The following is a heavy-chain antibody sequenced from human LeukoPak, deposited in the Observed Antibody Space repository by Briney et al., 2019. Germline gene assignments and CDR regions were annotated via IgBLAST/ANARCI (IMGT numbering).Heavy chain of an antibody. D-gene: IGHD3-10*01. CDR1: GYTFTNYY. CDR2: IDPNTGDT. V-gene: IGHV1-2*06. CDR3: ARLGLHGSGTYYFFDY. J-gene: IGHJ4*02. Sequence: ASVKVSCKTSGYTFTNYYIHWVRQAPGQGLEWVGRIDPNTGDTIYAQNFQGRVTVTSATSISTAYMELSRLTSDDTAVYFCARLGLHGSGTYYFFDYWGQGTLVTVSS.